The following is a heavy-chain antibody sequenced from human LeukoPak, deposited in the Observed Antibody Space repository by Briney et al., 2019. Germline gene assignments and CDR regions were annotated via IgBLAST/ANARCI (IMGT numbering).Heavy chain of an antibody. Sequence: GGSLRLSCAASGFTLSPYSMNWVRQAPGKGLEWVSSISSSSYIYYADAVKGRFTISRDNAKKSLYLQMNSLTVEDTAVYYCARANTSGNYYFDSWGQGTLVTVSS. CDR2: ISSSSYI. J-gene: IGHJ4*02. CDR1: GFTLSPYS. CDR3: ARANTSGNYYFDS. D-gene: IGHD1-26*01. V-gene: IGHV3-21*01.